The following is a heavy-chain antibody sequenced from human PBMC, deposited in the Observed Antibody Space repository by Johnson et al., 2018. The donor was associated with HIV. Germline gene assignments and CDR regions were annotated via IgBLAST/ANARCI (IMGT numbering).Heavy chain of an antibody. CDR1: GFTFSDYY. V-gene: IGHV3-11*04. D-gene: IGHD6-6*01. J-gene: IGHJ3*02. CDR2: ISCSGCSI. Sequence: QVQLVESGGALVKPGGSLRLSCAASGFTFSDYYMSRIRQAPGKGLEWVSYISCSGCSIYADSVKGRFTISRENAKNSLYLQMNNLRAGDTAVYYCATSISTPPGAFDIWGQGTMVTVSS. CDR3: ATSISTPPGAFDI.